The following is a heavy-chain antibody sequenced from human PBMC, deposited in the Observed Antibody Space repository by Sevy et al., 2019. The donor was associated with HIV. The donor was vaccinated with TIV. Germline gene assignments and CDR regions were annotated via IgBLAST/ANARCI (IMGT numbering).Heavy chain of an antibody. J-gene: IGHJ4*02. CDR3: ARGGYNDTSGLPEDL. CDR2: IYTGGIT. V-gene: IGHV3-53*01. D-gene: IGHD3-22*01. Sequence: GGSLRLSCVASGITVSRNYMTWVRQAPGKGLEWVSIIYTGGITKYADSVKGRFTMSRDNSRNTVYLQMNNLRAEDTAVYYCARGGYNDTSGLPEDLWGRGTLVTVSS. CDR1: GITVSRNY.